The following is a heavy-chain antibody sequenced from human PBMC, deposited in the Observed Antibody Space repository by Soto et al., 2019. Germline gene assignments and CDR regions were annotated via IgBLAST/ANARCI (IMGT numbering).Heavy chain of an antibody. V-gene: IGHV5-51*01. CDR2: IYPGDSDT. CDR3: ARLAAVVVPAAPGWFDP. J-gene: IGHJ5*02. CDR1: GYSFTSYW. D-gene: IGHD2-2*01. Sequence: PXDSLKVSCKCSGYSFTSYWVGLVLQMPGKGLEWMGIIYPGDSDTRYSPSFQGQVTISADKSISTAYLQWSSLKASDTAMYYCARLAAVVVPAAPGWFDPWGQGTLVTVSS.